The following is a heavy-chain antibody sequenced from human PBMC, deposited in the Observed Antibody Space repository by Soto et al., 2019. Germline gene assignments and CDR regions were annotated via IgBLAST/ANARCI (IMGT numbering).Heavy chain of an antibody. D-gene: IGHD7-27*01. CDR3: AKEHWGSFDF. CDR1: GITTTRYY. CDR2: ISYSGST. V-gene: IGHV4-59*01. Sequence: SETLSLTCTVSGITTTRYYWNWMRQSPGGGLEWIGYISYSGSTDYNPSLKSRVTVSRDTSKNQFSLRLTSVTAADTAIYYCAKEHWGSFDFWGQGALVTVSS. J-gene: IGHJ4*02.